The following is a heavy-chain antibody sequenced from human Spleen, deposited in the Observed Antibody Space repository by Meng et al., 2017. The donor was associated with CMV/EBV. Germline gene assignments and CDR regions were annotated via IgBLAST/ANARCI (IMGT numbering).Heavy chain of an antibody. V-gene: IGHV3-23*01. CDR2: ITGSGSST. D-gene: IGHD3-3*01. J-gene: IGHJ4*02. Sequence: GESLKISCAGSGFNFYKYAMNWVRQAPGRGLECVSMITGSGSSTYYADSVKGRFTISRDDSKNTLYLQMNSLRAEDTAAYYCAKAVYDFWSGPFDYWGQGTLVTVSS. CDR3: AKAVYDFWSGPFDY. CDR1: GFNFYKYA.